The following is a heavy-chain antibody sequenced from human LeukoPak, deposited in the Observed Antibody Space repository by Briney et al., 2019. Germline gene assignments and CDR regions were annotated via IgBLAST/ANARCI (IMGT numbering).Heavy chain of an antibody. CDR3: TKSQMLTGSYIT. D-gene: IGHD1-26*01. Sequence: SETLSLTCTVSGGSISSYYWSWMRQPPGKGLEWIGYIYYSGSTNYNPSLKSRVTIPVDTSKNQFSLKLSSVTAADTAEYYCTKSQMLTGSYITWGQGTMVTVSS. CDR1: GGSISSYY. J-gene: IGHJ3*01. CDR2: IYYSGST. V-gene: IGHV4-59*01.